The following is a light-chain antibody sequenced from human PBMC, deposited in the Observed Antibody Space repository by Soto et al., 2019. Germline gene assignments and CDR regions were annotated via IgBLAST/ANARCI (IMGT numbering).Light chain of an antibody. CDR1: QSVSTN. V-gene: IGKV3-15*01. Sequence: ERVMTQSPATMSVSPGERATLSCRASQSVSTNLAWYQQKPGQAPRLLIYGASTRATGIPARFSGSGSGTEFTLTIDSLQSEDFAVYYCQQYNNWLSAFGQGTKVAIK. CDR3: QQYNNWLSA. CDR2: GAS. J-gene: IGKJ1*01.